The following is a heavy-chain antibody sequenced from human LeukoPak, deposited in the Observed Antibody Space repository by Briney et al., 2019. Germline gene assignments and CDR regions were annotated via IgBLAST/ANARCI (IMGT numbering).Heavy chain of an antibody. D-gene: IGHD4-17*01. V-gene: IGHV3-30-3*01. CDR3: ARAPTPMTTVTTLGY. Sequence: PGWSLTLSCPASGFTVINNYLTWVRQAPAEGLEWVAVISFDGTNKYYADSVKGRFTISRDNSKNTLYLQMNSLRPEDTAVYYCARAPTPMTTVTTLGYWGQGTLVTVSS. CDR1: GFTVINNY. CDR2: ISFDGTNK. J-gene: IGHJ4*02.